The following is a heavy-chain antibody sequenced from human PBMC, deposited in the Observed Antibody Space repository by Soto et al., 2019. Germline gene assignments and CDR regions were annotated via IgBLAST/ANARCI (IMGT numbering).Heavy chain of an antibody. CDR3: VARGSSSWWFFDY. CDR1: GFTFNTFA. V-gene: IGHV3-23*01. D-gene: IGHD6-6*01. CDR2: INTSGGST. Sequence: EVQLLESGGGLVQPGGSLTLSCAASGFTFNTFAMSWVRQAPGKGLEWVSTINTSGGSTYYADAVKGRFTISRDNFKKTLYMEMNSLRVEDTAVYYCVARGSSSWWFFDYWGQGTLVTVSS. J-gene: IGHJ4*02.